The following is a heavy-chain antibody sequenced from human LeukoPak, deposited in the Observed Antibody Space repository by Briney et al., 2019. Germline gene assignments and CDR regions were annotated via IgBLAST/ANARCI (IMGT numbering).Heavy chain of an antibody. CDR3: AKIGKLYFDRLAHFDY. CDR1: GFTFSSYA. V-gene: IGHV3-23*01. CDR2: ISGSGGST. Sequence: PGGSLRLSCAASGFTFSSYAMSWVRQAPGKGLEWVSAISGSGGSTYYADSVKGRFTISRDNSKNTLYLQMNSLRAEDTAVYYCAKIGKLYFDRLAHFDYWGQGTLVTVSS. D-gene: IGHD3-9*01. J-gene: IGHJ4*02.